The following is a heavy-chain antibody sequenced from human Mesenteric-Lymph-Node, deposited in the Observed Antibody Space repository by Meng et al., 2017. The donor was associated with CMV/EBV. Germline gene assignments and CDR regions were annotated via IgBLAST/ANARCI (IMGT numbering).Heavy chain of an antibody. CDR3: VKENIGAGGFDY. Sequence: GRSLRPSCAASGFSFSSFDMHWVRQATGNVLEWVSSVGTAGDPYYSGSVRGRFTIPRENPKNSLYLQLDSLRAGDTAVYYCVKENIGAGGFDYWGQGTLVTVSS. CDR2: VGTAGDP. V-gene: IGHV3-13*05. J-gene: IGHJ4*02. CDR1: GFSFSSFD. D-gene: IGHD6-13*01.